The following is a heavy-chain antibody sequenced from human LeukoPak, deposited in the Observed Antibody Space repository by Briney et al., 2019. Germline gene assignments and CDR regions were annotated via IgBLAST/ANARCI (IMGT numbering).Heavy chain of an antibody. CDR1: GGSIGSYY. Sequence: SETLSLTCTVSGGSIGSYYWSWIRQPPGKGLEWIGYIYYSGSTNYNPSLKSRVTISVDTSKNQFSLKLSSVTAADTAVYYCARHSGEMYYFDYWGQGTLVTVSS. CDR2: IYYSGST. J-gene: IGHJ4*02. V-gene: IGHV4-59*08. D-gene: IGHD7-27*01. CDR3: ARHSGEMYYFDY.